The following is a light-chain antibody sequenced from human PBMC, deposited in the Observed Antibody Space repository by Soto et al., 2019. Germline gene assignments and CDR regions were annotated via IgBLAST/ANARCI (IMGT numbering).Light chain of an antibody. CDR2: GAS. CDR1: HSVSND. Sequence: EIVMTQCPATLSVSPGERVTLSCRASHSVSNDLAWYQQKPGQAPRLLVYGASTRATGGPARFSGSGSGTEFTLTISSLQSEDFAVYYCQQYNNWPQTFGQGTKVEIK. CDR3: QQYNNWPQT. V-gene: IGKV3-15*01. J-gene: IGKJ1*01.